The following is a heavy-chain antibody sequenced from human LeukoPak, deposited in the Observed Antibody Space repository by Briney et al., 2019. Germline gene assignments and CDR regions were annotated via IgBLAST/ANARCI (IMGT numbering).Heavy chain of an antibody. CDR1: GGSISSNSYY. J-gene: IGHJ4*02. Sequence: SETLSLTCTVSGGSISSNSYYWGWIRQSPGKGLEWIGSIYHSGSTYYNPSLKSRVTMSVDTSKKQFSLNLSSVTAADTAVYYCATTPREYSSTWYYFDYWGQGILVTVSS. CDR3: ATTPREYSSTWYYFDY. CDR2: IYHSGST. D-gene: IGHD6-13*01. V-gene: IGHV4-39*07.